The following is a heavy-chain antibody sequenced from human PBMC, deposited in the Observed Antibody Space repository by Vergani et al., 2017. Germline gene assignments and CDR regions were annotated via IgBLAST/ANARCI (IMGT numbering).Heavy chain of an antibody. Sequence: EVQLLESGGDLVQPGGSLRLSCAASGFTFNHYAMNWVRQAPGKGLEWVSGISGSGGSTYYAGSVKGRFTISRDSSKNTLYLQMNSLRTEDTAVYYCATNSGAETFDIWGQGTMVTVSS. D-gene: IGHD1-26*01. CDR2: ISGSGGST. CDR1: GFTFNHYA. CDR3: ATNSGAETFDI. V-gene: IGHV3-23*01. J-gene: IGHJ3*02.